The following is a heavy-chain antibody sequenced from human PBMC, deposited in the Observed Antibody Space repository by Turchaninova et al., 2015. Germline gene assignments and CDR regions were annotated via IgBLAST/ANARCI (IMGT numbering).Heavy chain of an antibody. D-gene: IGHD4-17*01. CDR2: LYYTGSA. CDR1: GGSITIGYYP. CDR3: ARHYSAVTTSWYVGV. V-gene: IGHV4-39*01. Sequence: QLQLQASGPGLVTPPEPLSLTCPVSGGSITIGYYPWAWLPPPPGKGLEWIGSLYYTGSAYYNPSLKSRVTISVDRSKTQLSLLVTSVTAADTAVYYCARHYSAVTTSWYVGVWGRGTLVTVSS. J-gene: IGHJ2*01.